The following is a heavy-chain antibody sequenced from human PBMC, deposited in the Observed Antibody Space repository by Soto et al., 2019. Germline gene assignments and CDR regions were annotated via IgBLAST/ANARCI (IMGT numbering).Heavy chain of an antibody. CDR2: ISSSGSTI. V-gene: IGHV3-48*03. CDR3: ARGKVWFDP. J-gene: IGHJ5*02. Sequence: GGSLRLSCAASGFTFSSFEMNWVRQAPGKGLEWVSYISSSGSTIHYADSVKGRFTISRDNAKNSLYLQMNSLRAEDTAVYYCARGKVWFDPWGQGTLVTGSS. CDR1: GFTFSSFE.